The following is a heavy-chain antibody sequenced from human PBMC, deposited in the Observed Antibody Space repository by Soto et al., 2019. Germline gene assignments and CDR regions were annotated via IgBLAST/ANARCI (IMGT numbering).Heavy chain of an antibody. CDR2: IIPIFGTA. CDR1: GGTFSSYA. Sequence: GAAVKVSCKASGGTFSSYAISWVRQAPGQGLEWMGGIIPIFGTANYAQKFQGRVTITADESTSTAYMELRSLRSDDTAVYYCARDLLEYCSGRSCYEVYSSQGTLDIVSS. CDR3: ARDLLEYCSGRSCYEVY. J-gene: IGHJ4*02. V-gene: IGHV1-69*13. D-gene: IGHD2-15*01.